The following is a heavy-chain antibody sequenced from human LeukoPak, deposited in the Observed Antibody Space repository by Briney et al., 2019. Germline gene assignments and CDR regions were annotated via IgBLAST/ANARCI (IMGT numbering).Heavy chain of an antibody. J-gene: IGHJ5*02. CDR3: ARRIAANWFDP. D-gene: IGHD6-13*01. V-gene: IGHV4-39*01. CDR2: IYYSGST. Sequence: NPLETLSLTCTVSGGSISSSSYYWGWIRQPPGKGLEWIGSIYYSGSTYYNPSLKSRVTISVDTSKNQFSLKLSSVTAADTAVYYCARRIAANWFDPWGQGTLVTVSS. CDR1: GGSISSSSYY.